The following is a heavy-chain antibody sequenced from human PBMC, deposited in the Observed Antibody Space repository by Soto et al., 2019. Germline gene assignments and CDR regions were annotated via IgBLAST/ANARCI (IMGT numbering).Heavy chain of an antibody. J-gene: IGHJ6*03. V-gene: IGHV1-8*01. CDR3: ARGFRGYYYYYMDF. CDR2: MNPNSGNT. Sequence: ASVKVSCKASGYTFTSYDINWVRQATGQGLEWMGWMNPNSGNTGYAQKFQGRVTMTRNTSISTAYMELSSLRSEDTAVYYCARGFRGYYYYYMDFWGKGTTVTVSS. CDR1: GYTFTSYD.